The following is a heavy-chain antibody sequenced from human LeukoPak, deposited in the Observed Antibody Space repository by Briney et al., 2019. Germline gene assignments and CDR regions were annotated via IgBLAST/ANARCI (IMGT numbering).Heavy chain of an antibody. V-gene: IGHV4-61*08. CDR3: ARLPVHRHSSGYQEVLFDY. Sequence: SQTLSLTCTVSGGSISSGGYYWSWIRQPPGKGLEWIGYIYYSGSTNYNPSLKSRVTISVDTSKNQFSLKLSSVTAADTAVYYCARLPVHRHSSGYQEVLFDYWGQGTLVTVSS. D-gene: IGHD3-22*01. J-gene: IGHJ4*02. CDR2: IYYSGST. CDR1: GGSISSGGYY.